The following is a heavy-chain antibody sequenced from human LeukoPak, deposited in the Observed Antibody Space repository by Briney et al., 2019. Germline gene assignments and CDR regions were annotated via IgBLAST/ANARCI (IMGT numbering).Heavy chain of an antibody. CDR3: AKGLFSAFDKYLDS. D-gene: IGHD5-12*01. CDR2: ISATSSDI. J-gene: IGHJ4*02. V-gene: IGHV3-21*04. Sequence: PGGSLRLSCAASGFDFESYTMTWVRQAPGKGLEWVSLISATSSDINYAESVRGRFTITRDNAKNSLFLQMDSLRVEDTAIYYCAKGLFSAFDKYLDSWGQGTLVTISS. CDR1: GFDFESYT.